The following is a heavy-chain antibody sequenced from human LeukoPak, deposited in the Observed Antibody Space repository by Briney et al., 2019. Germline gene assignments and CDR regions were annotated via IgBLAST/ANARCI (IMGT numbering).Heavy chain of an antibody. Sequence: SETLSLTCTVSGGSISSYYWSWIRQPPGKGLEWIGYIYYSGSTNYNPSLKSRVTISVDTSKNQFSLKLRSVTAADTAVYYCARGRGYPYYYYYYMDVWGKGTTVTVSS. V-gene: IGHV4-59*12. J-gene: IGHJ6*03. CDR3: ARGRGYPYYYYYYMDV. CDR1: GGSISSYY. CDR2: IYYSGST. D-gene: IGHD3-3*01.